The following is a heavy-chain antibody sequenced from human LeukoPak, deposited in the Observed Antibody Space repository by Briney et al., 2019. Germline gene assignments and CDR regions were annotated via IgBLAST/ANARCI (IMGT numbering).Heavy chain of an antibody. Sequence: GGSLRLSCAASKFTFNKYGIHWVRQAPGKGLEWVSYISSSSTRYYADSVTGRFTISRDNAKNSLYLQMNSLRAEDTAMYYCARLAYCSSTTCSRNFDYWGQGTLVTVSS. CDR1: KFTFNKYG. J-gene: IGHJ4*02. D-gene: IGHD2-2*01. V-gene: IGHV3-48*04. CDR2: ISSSSTR. CDR3: ARLAYCSSTTCSRNFDY.